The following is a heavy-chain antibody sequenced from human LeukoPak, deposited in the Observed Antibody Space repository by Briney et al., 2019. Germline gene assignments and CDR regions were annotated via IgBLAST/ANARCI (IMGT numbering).Heavy chain of an antibody. D-gene: IGHD2-2*01. J-gene: IGHJ4*02. V-gene: IGHV1-2*02. CDR2: NNPNDGDT. CDR3: ARANFLYCSSSTCLFDY. CDR1: GYTFTDYY. Sequence: ASVKVSCKASGYTFTDYYMHWVRQAPGQGFEWRGWNNPNDGDTNYAQKFQGRVTMTRDTSISTAHMEVSRLRSDDTAVYYCARANFLYCSSSTCLFDYWGQGTLVTVSS.